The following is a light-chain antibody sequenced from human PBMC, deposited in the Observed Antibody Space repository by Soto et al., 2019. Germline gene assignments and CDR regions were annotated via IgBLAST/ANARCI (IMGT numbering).Light chain of an antibody. Sequence: QAVVTQELSLTVSPGRTVTLTCASNNGAVTSGYYPNWFQQKPGKSPRSLIYSTSNKYSWTPTWFSGSLLGGKAALTLSAVLPEDEAEYYCLLYYAGAPPNWVFGGGTKLTVL. J-gene: IGLJ3*02. CDR1: NGAVTSGYY. V-gene: IGLV7-43*01. CDR2: STS. CDR3: LLYYAGAPPNWV.